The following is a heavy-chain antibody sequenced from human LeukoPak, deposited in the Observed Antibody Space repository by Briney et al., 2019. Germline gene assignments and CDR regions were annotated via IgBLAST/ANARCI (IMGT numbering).Heavy chain of an antibody. Sequence: PGGSLRLSCAASGFTFSSYAMHWVRQAPGKGLEWVAVISYDGSNKYYADSVKGRFTISRDDSKNTLYLQMNSLRAEDTAVYYCARGRSYYYYFDYWGQGTLVTVSS. CDR1: GFTFSSYA. D-gene: IGHD1-26*01. CDR2: ISYDGSNK. CDR3: ARGRSYYYYFDY. V-gene: IGHV3-30*04. J-gene: IGHJ4*02.